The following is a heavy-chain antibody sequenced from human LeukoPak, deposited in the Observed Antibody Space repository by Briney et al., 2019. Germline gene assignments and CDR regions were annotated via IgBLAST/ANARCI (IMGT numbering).Heavy chain of an antibody. CDR1: EFAFSSYA. Sequence: NPGGSLRLSCAASEFAFSSYAMHWVRQAPGKGLEWVAVISYDGSNKYYADSVKGRFTISRDNSKNTLYLQMNSLRAEDTAVYYCASSAVDIVATIYLDYWGQGTLVTVSS. J-gene: IGHJ4*02. V-gene: IGHV3-30*04. CDR2: ISYDGSNK. CDR3: ASSAVDIVATIYLDY. D-gene: IGHD5-12*01.